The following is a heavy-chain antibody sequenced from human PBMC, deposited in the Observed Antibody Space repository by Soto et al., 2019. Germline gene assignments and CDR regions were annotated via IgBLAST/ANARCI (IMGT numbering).Heavy chain of an antibody. J-gene: IGHJ5*02. Sequence: GASVKVSCKASGDSFTSYAMHWVRQAPGQRLEWMGWINAGNGNTKYSQKFQGRVTITRDTSASTAYMELSSLRSEDTAVYYCARGSDDFWSGYLSFYNWFDPWGQGTLVTVSS. CDR2: INAGNGNT. D-gene: IGHD3-3*01. CDR3: ARGSDDFWSGYLSFYNWFDP. V-gene: IGHV1-3*01. CDR1: GDSFTSYA.